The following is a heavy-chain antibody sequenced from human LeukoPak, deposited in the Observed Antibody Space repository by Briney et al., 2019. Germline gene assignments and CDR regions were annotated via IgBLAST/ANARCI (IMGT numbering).Heavy chain of an antibody. J-gene: IGHJ4*02. CDR3: VKATRGNLWNGLPWDHSDK. CDR1: GFTFSNYG. V-gene: IGHV3-30*18. D-gene: IGHD3-3*01. CDR2: ISDDGDNK. Sequence: GGSLRLSCAASGFTFSNYGMHWVRQPPGKGLEWVTFISDDGDNKHYADSVKGRLTASRDNSKSTLFLQMNSLRVEDTAMYYCVKATRGNLWNGLPWDHSDKWGQGTLVTVSS.